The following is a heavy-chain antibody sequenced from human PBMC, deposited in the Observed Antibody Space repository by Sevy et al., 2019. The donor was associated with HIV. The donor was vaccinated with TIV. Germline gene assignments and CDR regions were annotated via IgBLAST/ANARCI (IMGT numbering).Heavy chain of an antibody. CDR1: GGNLHNYG. CDR2: LIPIFRTS. J-gene: IGHJ3*02. D-gene: IGHD2-2*02. Sequence: ASVKVSCKASGGNLHNYGINWVRQAPGQGLEWMGGLIPIFRTSTYAQNFRGRITFAADEATSTFYLEISRLRADDTAVYYCSRDRGPAAISDAVDIWGQGTMVTVSS. V-gene: IGHV1-69*13. CDR3: SRDRGPAAISDAVDI.